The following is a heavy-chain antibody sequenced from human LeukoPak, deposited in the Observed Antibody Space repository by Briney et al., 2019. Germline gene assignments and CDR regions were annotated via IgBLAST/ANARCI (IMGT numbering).Heavy chain of an antibody. CDR2: INPNSGGT. V-gene: IGHV1-2*02. Sequence: ASVKVSCKASGYTFTDYYIHWLRQAPGQGLEWMGWINPNSGGTNYAQNFQGRVTMTRDTSISTAYMELGSLRSDDTAVYYCARGFSGYFWFWGQGTLVTVSS. CDR3: ARGFSGYFWF. D-gene: IGHD5-12*01. J-gene: IGHJ4*02. CDR1: GYTFTDYY.